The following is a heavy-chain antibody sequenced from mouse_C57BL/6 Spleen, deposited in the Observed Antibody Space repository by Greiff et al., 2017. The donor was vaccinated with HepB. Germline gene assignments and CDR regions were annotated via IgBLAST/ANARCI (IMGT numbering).Heavy chain of an antibody. Sequence: VQLKQSGAELVRPGASVKLSCTASGFNIKDDYMHWVKQRPEQGLEWIGWIDPENGDTEYASKVQGKATITADTSFNTAYLQLSSLTSEDTAVEYCTKLITTVVAEGGDYWGQGTSVTVSS. J-gene: IGHJ4*01. D-gene: IGHD1-1*01. CDR2: IDPENGDT. CDR1: GFNIKDDY. V-gene: IGHV14-4*01. CDR3: TKLITTVVAEGGDY.